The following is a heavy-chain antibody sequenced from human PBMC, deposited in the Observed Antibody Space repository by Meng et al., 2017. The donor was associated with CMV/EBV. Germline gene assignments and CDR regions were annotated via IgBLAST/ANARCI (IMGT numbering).Heavy chain of an antibody. J-gene: IGHJ4*02. CDR3: ARINELNLDY. D-gene: IGHD1-1*01. CDR2: IDWDDDK. Sequence: SGPTLVKPTQTLTLTCTFSGFSLSTSGMRVSWIRQPPGKALEWLARIDWDDDKFYSTSLKTRLTISKDTSKYQVVLTMTNMDPVDTATYYCARINELNLDYWGQGTLVTVSS. V-gene: IGHV2-70D*14. CDR1: GFSLSTSGMR.